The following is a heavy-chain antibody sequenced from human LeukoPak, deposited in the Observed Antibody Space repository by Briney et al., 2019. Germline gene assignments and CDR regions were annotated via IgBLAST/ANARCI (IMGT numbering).Heavy chain of an antibody. V-gene: IGHV1-46*01. D-gene: IGHD5-18*01. Sequence: ASVKVSCKASGYTFTSYYMHWVRQAPGQGLEWMGIINPSGGSTSYAQKFQGRVTMTSDTSTTTVNMELSSLRSEDSAVYYCARGSGATGRGYNYDAFDIWGQGTMVTVSS. CDR1: GYTFTSYY. CDR3: ARGSGATGRGYNYDAFDI. CDR2: INPSGGST. J-gene: IGHJ3*02.